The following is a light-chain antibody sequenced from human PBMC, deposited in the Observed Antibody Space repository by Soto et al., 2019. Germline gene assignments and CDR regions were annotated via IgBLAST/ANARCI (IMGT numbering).Light chain of an antibody. CDR3: QQHGSSPLT. CDR2: RAS. CDR1: QSVSSSY. J-gene: IGKJ4*01. V-gene: IGKV3-20*01. Sequence: EIVLTQSPGTLSLSPGERATLSCRASQSVSSSYLAWYQQKPGQAPKVLIYRASSRATGIPDRFSGSGSGTDFTLTISRLEPEDFAVYYCQQHGSSPLTFGGGTKVEIK.